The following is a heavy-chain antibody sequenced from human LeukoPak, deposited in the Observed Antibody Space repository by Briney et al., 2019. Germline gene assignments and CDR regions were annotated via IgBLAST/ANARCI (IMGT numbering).Heavy chain of an antibody. J-gene: IGHJ5*02. CDR2: ISGSGGST. Sequence: GGSLRLSCAASGFIVSSHYMSWIRQAPGKGLEWVSAISGSGGSTYYADSVKGRFTISRDNSKNTLYLQMNSLRAEDTAVYYCAKVATTPDPVNWFDPWGQGTPGHRLL. CDR1: GFIVSSHY. D-gene: IGHD2-15*01. CDR3: AKVATTPDPVNWFDP. V-gene: IGHV3-23*01.